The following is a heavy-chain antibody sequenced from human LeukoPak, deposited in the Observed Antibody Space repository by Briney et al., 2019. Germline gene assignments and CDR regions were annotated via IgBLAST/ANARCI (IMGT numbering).Heavy chain of an antibody. CDR1: GFTFSSYA. J-gene: IGHJ4*02. CDR2: ISYDGSNK. D-gene: IGHD3-22*01. Sequence: PGGSLRLSCAASGFTFSSYAMHWVRQAPGKGLEGVAVISYDGSNKYYADSVKGRFTISRDNSKNTLYLQMNSLRAEDTAVYYCARDGDSSGYYGLDYWGQGTLVTVSS. CDR3: ARDGDSSGYYGLDY. V-gene: IGHV3-30*04.